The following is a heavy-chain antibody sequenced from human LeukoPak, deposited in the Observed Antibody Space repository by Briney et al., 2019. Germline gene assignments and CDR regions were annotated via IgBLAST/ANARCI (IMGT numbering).Heavy chain of an antibody. CDR2: INPNSGGT. D-gene: IGHD3-16*02. J-gene: IGHJ4*02. V-gene: IGHV1-2*02. CDR3: ARDTYYDYVWGSYRLPDY. CDR1: GYTFAGYY. Sequence: GASVKVSCKASGYTFAGYYMHWVRQAPGQELEWMGWINPNSGGTNYAQKFQGRVTMTRDTSISTAYMELSRLRSDDTAVYYCARDTYYDYVWGSYRLPDYWGQGTLVTVSS.